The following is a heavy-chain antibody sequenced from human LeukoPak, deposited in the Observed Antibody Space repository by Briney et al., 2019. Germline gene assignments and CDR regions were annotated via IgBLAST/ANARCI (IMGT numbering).Heavy chain of an antibody. CDR3: ARVLTGSWDWFDP. CDR2: INSDGSRA. V-gene: IGHV3-74*01. CDR1: KFSFSAYW. Sequence: GGSLRLSCAASKFSFSAYWMHWVRQAPGKGLVWVSRINSDGSRANYADSVKGRFTISRDNAKNTLYLQMNSLRAEDTAVYYCARVLTGSWDWFDPWGQGTLVTVSS. D-gene: IGHD2-8*02. J-gene: IGHJ5*02.